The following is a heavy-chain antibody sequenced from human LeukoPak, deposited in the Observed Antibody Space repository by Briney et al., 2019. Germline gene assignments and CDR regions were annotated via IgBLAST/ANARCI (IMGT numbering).Heavy chain of an antibody. D-gene: IGHD6-19*01. J-gene: IGHJ4*02. CDR2: ISGSGGST. V-gene: IGHV3-23*01. CDR1: GFTLSSYA. Sequence: GGSLRLSCAASGFTLSSYAMSWVRQAPGKGLEWVSAISGSGGSTYYADSVKGRFTISRDNSKNTLYLQMNSLRAEDTAVYYCAKALFSSGWYESDYWGQGTLVTVSS. CDR3: AKALFSSGWYESDY.